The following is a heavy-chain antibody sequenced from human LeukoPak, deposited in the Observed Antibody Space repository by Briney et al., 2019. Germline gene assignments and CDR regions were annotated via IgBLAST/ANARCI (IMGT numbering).Heavy chain of an antibody. D-gene: IGHD6-19*01. CDR3: ARHVPLYSSGWYVGY. Sequence: GESLKISCQGSGYNFPIYWIGWVRQMPGQGLEWMGIIYPDDSNTIYGPSFQGQVTISADKSISTAYLQWSSLKASDTAMYYCARHVPLYSSGWYVGYWGQGTLVTVFS. J-gene: IGHJ4*02. CDR1: GYNFPIYW. V-gene: IGHV5-51*01. CDR2: IYPDDSNT.